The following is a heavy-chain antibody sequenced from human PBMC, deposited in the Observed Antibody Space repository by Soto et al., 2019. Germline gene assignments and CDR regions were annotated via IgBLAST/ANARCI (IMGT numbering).Heavy chain of an antibody. V-gene: IGHV4-39*01. CDR3: APIFIAAAGGTNDVDP. D-gene: IGHD6-25*01. CDR1: GGSISSSDYY. Sequence: SETLSLTCTVSGGSISSSDYYWGWIRQPPGKGLEWIGTIYFTGSTYYNPTLKSRVTISIDTSKNQFSLKLRSVTAADTALYYCAPIFIAAAGGTNDVDPWGQGILVTVSS. J-gene: IGHJ5*02. CDR2: IYFTGST.